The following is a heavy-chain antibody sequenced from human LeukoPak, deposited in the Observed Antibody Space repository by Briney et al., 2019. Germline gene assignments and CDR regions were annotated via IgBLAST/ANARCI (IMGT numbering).Heavy chain of an antibody. CDR3: ARDGMYDFWSGYRLADAFVI. Sequence: GGSLRLSCAASGFTFSSYWMHWVRQAPGKGLVWVSRINSDGSSTSYADSVKGRFTISRDNAKNTLYLQMNSLRAEDTAVYYCARDGMYDFWSGYRLADAFVIWGQGTMVTVSS. CDR2: INSDGSST. CDR1: GFTFSSYW. D-gene: IGHD3-3*01. J-gene: IGHJ3*02. V-gene: IGHV3-74*01.